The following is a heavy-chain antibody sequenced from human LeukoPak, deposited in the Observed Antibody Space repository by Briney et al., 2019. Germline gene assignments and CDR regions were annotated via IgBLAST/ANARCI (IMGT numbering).Heavy chain of an antibody. V-gene: IGHV3-23*01. CDR1: GFTFSSYA. CDR3: AKSPSSGWYRGAPDY. J-gene: IGHJ4*02. D-gene: IGHD6-19*01. CDR2: ISGSGGST. Sequence: GGSLRLSCAASGFTFSSYAMSWVRQAPGEGLEWVSAISGSGGSTYYADSVKGRFTISRDNSKNTLYLQMNSLRAEDTAVYYCAKSPSSGWYRGAPDYWGQGTLVTVSS.